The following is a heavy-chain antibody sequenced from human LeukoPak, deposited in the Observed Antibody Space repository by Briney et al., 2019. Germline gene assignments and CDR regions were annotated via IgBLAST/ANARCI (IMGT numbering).Heavy chain of an antibody. CDR3: ARGPRIRSPFDY. D-gene: IGHD5-12*01. CDR2: ISSSSSYI. CDR1: GFTFSSYS. Sequence: KAGGSLRLSCAASGFTFSSYSMNWVRQAPGKGLEWVSSISSSSSYIYYADSVKGRFTISRDNAKNSLYLQMNSLRAEDTAVYYCARGPRIRSPFDYWGQGTLVTVSS. J-gene: IGHJ4*02. V-gene: IGHV3-21*01.